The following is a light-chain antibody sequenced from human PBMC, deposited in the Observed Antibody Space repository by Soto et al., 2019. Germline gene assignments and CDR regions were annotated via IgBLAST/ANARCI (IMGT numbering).Light chain of an antibody. CDR1: QSISRY. V-gene: IGKV1-39*01. Sequence: DIQMTQSPSSLSASVGDRVTITCRASQSISRYLNWYQHKPGKAPKLLIYAATTLQSGVPSRFSGSGSGTDITLTIRGLQPEDFATYMCQQSNSTPLTFGGGTKVEIK. J-gene: IGKJ4*01. CDR2: AAT. CDR3: QQSNSTPLT.